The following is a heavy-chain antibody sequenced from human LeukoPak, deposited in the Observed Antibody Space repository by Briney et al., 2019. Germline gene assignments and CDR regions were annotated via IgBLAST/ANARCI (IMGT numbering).Heavy chain of an antibody. Sequence: GGSLRLSCAASGFTVTDNYMNWVRQSSGKGLVWISRIYGDGRIIEHAESVKGRFTISRNNADNTLHLQMNSLRAEDTAVYHCVREVGAPGSFQHWGRGAPVTVSS. CDR2: IYGDGRII. CDR1: GFTVTDNY. J-gene: IGHJ1*01. CDR3: VREVGAPGSFQH. V-gene: IGHV3-74*03. D-gene: IGHD1-26*01.